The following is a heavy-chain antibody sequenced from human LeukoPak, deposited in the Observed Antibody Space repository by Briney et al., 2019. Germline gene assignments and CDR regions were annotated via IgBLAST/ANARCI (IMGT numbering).Heavy chain of an antibody. CDR2: IKYDGNIK. J-gene: IGHJ4*02. Sequence: GGSLRLSCAASGFTFSSYDMHWVRQAPGQGLEWEAFIKYDGNIKYYADSVKGRFTISRDNSKNTVYLQMNSLRAEDTAVYYCAKSSFDYWGQGTLVTASS. CDR3: AKSSFDY. CDR1: GFTFSSYD. V-gene: IGHV3-30*02.